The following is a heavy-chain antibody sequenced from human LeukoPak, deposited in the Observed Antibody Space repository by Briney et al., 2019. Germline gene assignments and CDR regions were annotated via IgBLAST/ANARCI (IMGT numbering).Heavy chain of an antibody. CDR1: GYTFTGYY. J-gene: IGHJ5*02. CDR3: ARSGTVTTYNWFDP. V-gene: IGHV1-2*02. CDR2: INPNSGGT. D-gene: IGHD4-17*01. Sequence: ASVKVSCKASGYTFTGYYMHWVRQAPGQGLEWMGWINPNSGGTNYAQKFQGRVTMTRDTSISTAYMELSRLRSDDTAVYYCARSGTVTTYNWFDPWGQGTLVTVSS.